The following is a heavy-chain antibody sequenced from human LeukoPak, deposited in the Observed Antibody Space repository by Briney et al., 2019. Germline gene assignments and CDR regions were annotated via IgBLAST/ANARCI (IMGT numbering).Heavy chain of an antibody. Sequence: PGGSLRLSCAASGFSLSRYWMHWVRQAPGKGLVWVSRTNGDGSSTSYADSVKGRFTISRDNSKNTLYLQMNSLRAEDTAVYYCAKAGYSSSSGFGYWGQGTLVTVSS. CDR1: GFSLSRYW. J-gene: IGHJ4*02. V-gene: IGHV3-74*01. CDR3: AKAGYSSSSGFGY. CDR2: TNGDGSST. D-gene: IGHD6-6*01.